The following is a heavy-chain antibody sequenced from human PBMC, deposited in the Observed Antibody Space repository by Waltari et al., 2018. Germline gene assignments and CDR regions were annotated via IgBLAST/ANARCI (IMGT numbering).Heavy chain of an antibody. Sequence: QVQLQQWGAGLLKPSETLSLTCAVYGGSFSGYYWSWIRQPPGQGLEWIGEINHSGSTNYNPTLKSRFTISVDTSKNQFSLKLSSVTAADTAVYYCARAGPYYYDILTGYYPLNFDDWGQGTLVIVSS. V-gene: IGHV4-34*01. CDR3: ARAGPYYYDILTGYYPLNFDD. CDR1: GGSFSGYY. J-gene: IGHJ4*02. D-gene: IGHD3-9*01. CDR2: INHSGST.